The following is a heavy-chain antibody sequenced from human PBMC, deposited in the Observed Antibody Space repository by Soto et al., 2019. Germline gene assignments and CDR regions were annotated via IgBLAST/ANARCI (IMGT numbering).Heavy chain of an antibody. J-gene: IGHJ4*02. V-gene: IGHV3-23*01. D-gene: IGHD1-26*01. Sequence: EVHLLESGGGLVQPGGSLRLSCEASGFTFSNQAMSWVRQAPGKGLEWVSTVSGNGGSTYYAASVKGRFTISRDNSKNTLYLQMNSLRAEDTAVYYCARGIVGAPYYFDYWGQGTLVTVSS. CDR1: GFTFSNQA. CDR3: ARGIVGAPYYFDY. CDR2: VSGNGGST.